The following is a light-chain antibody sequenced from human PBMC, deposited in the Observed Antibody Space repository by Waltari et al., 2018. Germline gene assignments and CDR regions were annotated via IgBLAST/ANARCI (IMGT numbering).Light chain of an antibody. CDR3: SSFSSADTAVV. V-gene: IGLV2-14*03. CDR2: DVT. Sequence: QSALTQPASVSGSPGQSITIPCTGTISDIASYNYVSWYQQHPDKAPKLLIYDVTTRPSGVSNRFSGSKSGNTASLTISGLQAEDEAYYYCSSFSSADTAVVFGGGTKLTVL. CDR1: ISDIASYNY. J-gene: IGLJ2*01.